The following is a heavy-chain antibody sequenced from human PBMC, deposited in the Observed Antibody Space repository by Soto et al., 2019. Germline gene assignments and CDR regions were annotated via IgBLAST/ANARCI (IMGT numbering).Heavy chain of an antibody. CDR2: INSDGSST. CDR3: AIDLSSSWFTGLDY. V-gene: IGHV3-74*01. Sequence: GGSLRLSCAASGFTFSSYWMHWVRQAPGKGLVWVSRINSDGSSTNYADSVKGRFTISRDNAKNTLYLQMNSLRAEDTAVYYCAIDLSSSWFTGLDYWGQGTLVTVSS. J-gene: IGHJ4*02. D-gene: IGHD6-13*01. CDR1: GFTFSSYW.